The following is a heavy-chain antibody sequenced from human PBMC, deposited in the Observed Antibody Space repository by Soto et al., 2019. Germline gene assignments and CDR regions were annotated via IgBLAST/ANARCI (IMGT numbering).Heavy chain of an antibody. Sequence: VQLLESGGGLVQPGRSLRLSCAASGFTFGNFAMSWVRQAPGKGLECIGYIYYSGSTNYNPSLKSRVTISVDTSKNQFSLKQSSVTAADMAVYYCARGVPAAQYYFDYWGQGTLVTVSS. CDR3: ARGVPAAQYYFDY. CDR1: GFTFGNFA. V-gene: IGHV4-59*01. D-gene: IGHD2-2*01. J-gene: IGHJ4*02. CDR2: IYYSGST.